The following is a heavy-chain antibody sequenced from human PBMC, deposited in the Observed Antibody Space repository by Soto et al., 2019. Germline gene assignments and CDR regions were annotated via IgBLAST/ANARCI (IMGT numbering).Heavy chain of an antibody. V-gene: IGHV4-59*01. D-gene: IGHD4-4*01. J-gene: IGHJ6*01. Sequence: SETLSLTCSVSGGSITGYYWSWIRQTPGKGLEWIGYIYYSGSTNYNPSLKSRVSMSVDTSKNQFSLRLSSVTAADTAVYYCGRCLCDYSNYGDTASFDYYYGLDVWGQGTTVTVSS. CDR1: GGSITGYY. CDR3: GRCLCDYSNYGDTASFDYYYGLDV. CDR2: IYYSGST.